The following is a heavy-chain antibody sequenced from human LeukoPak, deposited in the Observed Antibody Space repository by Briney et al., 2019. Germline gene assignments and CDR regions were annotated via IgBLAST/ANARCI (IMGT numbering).Heavy chain of an antibody. CDR2: ISSSSSTI. CDR1: GFTFSTYS. J-gene: IGHJ4*02. D-gene: IGHD3-22*01. V-gene: IGHV3-48*01. Sequence: GGSLRLSCAASGFTFSTYSMNWVRQAPGKGLEWVSYISSSSSTIYYADSVKGRFTISRDNAKNSLYLQMNSLRAEDTAVYYCAGGSTYYDSSGQVPFDYWGQGTLVTVSS. CDR3: AGGSTYYDSSGQVPFDY.